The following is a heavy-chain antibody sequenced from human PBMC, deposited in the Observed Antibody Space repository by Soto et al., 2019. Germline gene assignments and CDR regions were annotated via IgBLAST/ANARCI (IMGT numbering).Heavy chain of an antibody. Sequence: WGSLRLSCAASGFTFSSYGMHWFRQAPGKGLEWVAVIWYDGSNKYYADSVKGRFTISRDNSKNTLYLQMNSLRAEDTAVYYCARDGPSPQYYDFWSGPWLPNWFDPWGQGTLVTVSS. V-gene: IGHV3-33*01. J-gene: IGHJ5*02. CDR1: GFTFSSYG. CDR3: ARDGPSPQYYDFWSGPWLPNWFDP. D-gene: IGHD3-3*01. CDR2: IWYDGSNK.